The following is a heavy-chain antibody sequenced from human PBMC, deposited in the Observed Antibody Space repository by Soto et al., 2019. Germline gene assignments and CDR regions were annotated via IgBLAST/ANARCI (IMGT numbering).Heavy chain of an antibody. CDR1: AYTFSSYG. CDR2: VSPYDGKT. D-gene: IGHD3-22*01. Sequence: QAQLMQSGAEVKRPGASVKVSCRSSAYTFSSYGITWVRQAPGQGLEWLGWVSPYDGKTNYAPSLQGRVCMSAETSANTAYMELRSLRVDDTANYYCARGGYYDSSGSRNYHYYGLKVWGQGTTVTVS. J-gene: IGHJ6*02. CDR3: ARGGYYDSSGSRNYHYYGLKV. V-gene: IGHV1-18*04.